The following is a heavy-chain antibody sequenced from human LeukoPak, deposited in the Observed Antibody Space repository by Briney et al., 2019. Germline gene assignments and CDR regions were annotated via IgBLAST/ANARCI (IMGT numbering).Heavy chain of an antibody. CDR3: ARDQVDYGDYVSDY. Sequence: GASVKVSCKASGYTFTSYGISWVRRAPGQGLEWMGWISAYNGNTNYAQKLQGRVTMTTDTSTSTAYMELRSLRSDDTAVYYCARDQVDYGDYVSDYWGQGTLVTVSS. J-gene: IGHJ4*02. D-gene: IGHD4-17*01. CDR1: GYTFTSYG. V-gene: IGHV1-18*01. CDR2: ISAYNGNT.